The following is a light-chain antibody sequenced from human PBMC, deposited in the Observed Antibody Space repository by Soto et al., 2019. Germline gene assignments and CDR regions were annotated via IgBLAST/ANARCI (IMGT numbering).Light chain of an antibody. CDR2: EVS. V-gene: IGLV2-8*01. Sequence: QSALTQPPSASRSPGQSVTISCTGTSSDVGDYNYVSWYQQHPGKAPKLMIYEVSKRPSGVPDRFSGSKSGNTASLTVSGLQAEDEADYYCSSYAGSNNWVFGGVTKLTVL. J-gene: IGLJ3*02. CDR3: SSYAGSNNWV. CDR1: SSDVGDYNY.